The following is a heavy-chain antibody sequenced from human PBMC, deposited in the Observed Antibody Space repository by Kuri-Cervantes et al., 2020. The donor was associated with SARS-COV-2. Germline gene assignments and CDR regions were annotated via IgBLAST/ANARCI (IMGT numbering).Heavy chain of an antibody. CDR3: SRSRVPAAAAL. Sequence: SCTVSGGSISSGSYYWSWIRQPAGKGLEWIGRIYTSGSTNYNPSLKSRVTISVDTSKNQFSLNVTSVTAADTAVYYCSRSRVPAAAALWGQGTMVTVSS. V-gene: IGHV4-61*02. J-gene: IGHJ3*01. CDR1: GGSISSGSYY. CDR2: IYTSGST. D-gene: IGHD2-2*01.